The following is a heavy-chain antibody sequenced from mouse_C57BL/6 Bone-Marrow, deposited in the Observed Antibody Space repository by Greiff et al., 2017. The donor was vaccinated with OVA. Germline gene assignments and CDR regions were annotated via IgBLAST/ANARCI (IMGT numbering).Heavy chain of an antibody. D-gene: IGHD2-3*01. CDR3: TRDGSGYFDY. V-gene: IGHV1-5*01. CDR2: IYPGNSDT. J-gene: IGHJ2*01. CDR1: GYTFTSYW. Sequence: EVQLQQSGTVLARPGASVKMSCKTSGYTFTSYWMHWVKQRPGQGLAWIGAIYPGNSDTSYNQKFKGKANLTAVTSASTAYMELSSLTNEDSAVYYCTRDGSGYFDYWGQGTTLTVSS.